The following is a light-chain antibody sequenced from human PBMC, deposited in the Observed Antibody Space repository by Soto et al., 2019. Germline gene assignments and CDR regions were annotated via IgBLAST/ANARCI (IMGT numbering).Light chain of an antibody. V-gene: IGLV2-14*01. Sequence: QSAMTQPASLSGSPGQSITVSCTGTSNDIGGYTYVSWYQQQPGKAPKLMIFDGSNRHSGVSYRFSGAKSGNTAALTISGTQAEDEADYYCSSYPSSSTLRFGGGTKVTVL. CDR1: SNDIGGYTY. CDR2: DGS. CDR3: SSYPSSSTLR. J-gene: IGLJ2*01.